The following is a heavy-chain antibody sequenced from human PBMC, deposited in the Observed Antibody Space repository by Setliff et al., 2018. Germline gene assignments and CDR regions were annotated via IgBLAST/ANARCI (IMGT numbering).Heavy chain of an antibody. Sequence: SETLSLTCAVYGGSFSGYYWSWIRQPPGKGLEWIGEINHSGSTNYNPSLKSRVTISVGTSKNQFSLKLSSVTVADTAVYYCARQEDDSSGYYSTDWGQGTLVTVSS. CDR2: INHSGST. CDR3: ARQEDDSSGYYSTD. V-gene: IGHV4-34*01. CDR1: GGSFSGYY. J-gene: IGHJ4*02. D-gene: IGHD3-22*01.